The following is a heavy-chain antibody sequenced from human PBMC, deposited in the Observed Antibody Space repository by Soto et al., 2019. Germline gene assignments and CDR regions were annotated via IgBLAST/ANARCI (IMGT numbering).Heavy chain of an antibody. CDR1: GFTFSSYG. CDR2: ISYDGSNK. D-gene: IGHD2-2*01. Sequence: GGSLRLSCAASGFTFSSYGMHWVRQAPGKGLEWVAVISYDGSNKYYADSVKGRSTISRDNSKNTLYLQMNSLRAEDTAVYYCAKDIVVVPAAKRSPYYYDGMDVWGQGTTVTGSS. J-gene: IGHJ6*02. CDR3: AKDIVVVPAAKRSPYYYDGMDV. V-gene: IGHV3-30*18.